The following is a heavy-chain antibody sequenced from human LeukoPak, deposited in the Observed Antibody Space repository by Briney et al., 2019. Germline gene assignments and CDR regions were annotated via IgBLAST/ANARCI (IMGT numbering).Heavy chain of an antibody. Sequence: GASVKVSCKASGYTFTGYYMHWVRQAPGQGLEWMGWINPNSGGTNYAQKFQGRVTMTRDTSISTAYMELSRLRSDDTAVYYCARDHSGVQLWFLDYFDYWGQGTLVTVSS. CDR1: GYTFTGYY. D-gene: IGHD5-18*01. CDR3: ARDHSGVQLWFLDYFDY. J-gene: IGHJ4*02. CDR2: INPNSGGT. V-gene: IGHV1-2*02.